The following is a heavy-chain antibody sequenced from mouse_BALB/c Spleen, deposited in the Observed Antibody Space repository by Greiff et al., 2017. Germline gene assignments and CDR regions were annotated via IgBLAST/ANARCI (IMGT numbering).Heavy chain of an antibody. J-gene: IGHJ4*01. CDR1: GYSITSDYA. CDR2: ISYSGST. Sequence: EVMLVESGPGLVKPSQSLSLTCTVTGYSITSDYAWNWIRQFPGNKLEWMGYISYSGSTSYNPSLKSRISITRDTSKNQFFLQLNSVTTEDTATYYCARWDGNYDAMDYWGQGTSVTVSS. V-gene: IGHV3-2*02. CDR3: ARWDGNYDAMDY. D-gene: IGHD2-1*01.